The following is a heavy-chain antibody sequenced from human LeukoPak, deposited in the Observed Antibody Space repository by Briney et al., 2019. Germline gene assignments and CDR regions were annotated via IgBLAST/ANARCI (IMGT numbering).Heavy chain of an antibody. Sequence: GASVKVSCKASGYTFTGYYMHWVRQAPGQGLEWMGWINPKSGATNYAQKFQGRVTMTRDTSLITTYMELSRLRSDDTAVYYCARGDDWFDYWGQGTLVTVSS. CDR1: GYTFTGYY. J-gene: IGHJ4*02. CDR3: ARGDDWFDY. D-gene: IGHD3-9*01. CDR2: INPKSGAT. V-gene: IGHV1-2*02.